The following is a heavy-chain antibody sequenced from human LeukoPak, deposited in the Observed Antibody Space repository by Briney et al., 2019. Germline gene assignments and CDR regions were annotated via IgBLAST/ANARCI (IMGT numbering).Heavy chain of an antibody. J-gene: IGHJ5*02. CDR3: ARDLGCSTTSCRYNWFDP. V-gene: IGHV3-23*01. CDR1: GFTFSSYA. CDR2: ISQSGGRST. Sequence: GGSLRLSCAASGFTFSSYAMTWVRQAPGKGLEWVSFISQSGGRSTDYADSVKGRFTIARDNSTNTQYLQMNSLRADDTAVYHCARDLGCSTTSCRYNWFDPWGQGTLVTVSS. D-gene: IGHD2-2*01.